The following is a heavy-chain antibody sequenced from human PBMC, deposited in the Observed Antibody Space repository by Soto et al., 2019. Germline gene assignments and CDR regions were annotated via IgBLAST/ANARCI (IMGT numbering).Heavy chain of an antibody. CDR2: ISGCNGET. CDR1: GYTFTRYG. V-gene: IGHV1-18*01. CDR3: AKNGQPPYYYYGMDV. D-gene: IGHD2-8*01. J-gene: IGHJ6*02. Sequence: QGQLVQSGAEVKKPGASVKVSCKASGYTFTRYGISWVRQAPGQGLEWMGWISGCNGETKYAQKFQGRVTMSVDTSTTTEYIALRSLTSDDRAVYYCAKNGQPPYYYYGMDVWGQGTTVTVSS.